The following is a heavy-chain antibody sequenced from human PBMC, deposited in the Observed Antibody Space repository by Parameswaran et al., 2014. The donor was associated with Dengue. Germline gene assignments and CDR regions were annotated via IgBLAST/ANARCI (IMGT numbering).Heavy chain of an antibody. Sequence: RWIRQPPGKGLEWVSVIYSGGSTYYADSVKGRFTISRDNSKNTLYLQMNSLRAEDAAVYYCARGNYYDSSDYFDYWGQGTLVTVSS. CDR3: ARGNYYDSSDYFDY. D-gene: IGHD3-22*01. CDR2: IYSGGST. J-gene: IGHJ4*02. V-gene: IGHV3-66*01.